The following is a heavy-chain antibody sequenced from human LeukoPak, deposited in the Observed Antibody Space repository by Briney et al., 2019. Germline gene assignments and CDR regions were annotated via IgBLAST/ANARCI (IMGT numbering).Heavy chain of an antibody. CDR2: IYYSGST. V-gene: IGHV4-59*08. J-gene: IGHJ4*02. CDR1: GGSISSYY. CDR3: ATLARLAAAGTSPGPY. Sequence: SETLSLTCTVSGGSISSYYWSWIRQPPGKGLEWIGYIYYSGSTNYNPSLKSRVTISVDTSKNQFSLKLSSVTAADTAVYYCATLARLAAAGTSPGPYWGQGTLVTVSS. D-gene: IGHD6-13*01.